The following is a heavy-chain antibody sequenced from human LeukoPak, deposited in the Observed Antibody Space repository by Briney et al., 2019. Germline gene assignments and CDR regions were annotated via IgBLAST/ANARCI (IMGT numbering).Heavy chain of an antibody. Sequence: SETLSLTCAVSGGSISSSNWWSWVRQPPGKGLEWIGEIYHSGSTNYNPSLKSRVTISVDKSKNQFSLKLSSVTAADTAVYYCARGRSIGYRYATTNYYYMDVWGKGTTVTVSS. V-gene: IGHV4-4*02. CDR2: IYHSGST. CDR1: GGSISSSNW. CDR3: ARGRSIGYRYATTNYYYMDV. J-gene: IGHJ6*03. D-gene: IGHD3-16*02.